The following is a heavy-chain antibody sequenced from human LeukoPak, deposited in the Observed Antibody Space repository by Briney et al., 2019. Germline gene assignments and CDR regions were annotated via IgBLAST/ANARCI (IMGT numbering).Heavy chain of an antibody. CDR3: AKAAEIAAPYYYYYYMDV. CDR2: ISGSGGST. J-gene: IGHJ6*03. V-gene: IGHV3-23*01. D-gene: IGHD6-13*01. Sequence: GGSLRLSCAASGFTFSNYAMSWVRQAPGKGLEWVSAISGSGGSTYYVDSVQGRFTISRDNSKNTLFLQMNSLRAEDTAVYYCAKAAEIAAPYYYYYYMDVWGKGTTVTVSS. CDR1: GFTFSNYA.